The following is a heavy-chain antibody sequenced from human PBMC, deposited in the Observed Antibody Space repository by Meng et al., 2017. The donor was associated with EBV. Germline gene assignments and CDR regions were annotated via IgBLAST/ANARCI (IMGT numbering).Heavy chain of an antibody. J-gene: IGHJ4*02. V-gene: IGHV4-34*01. CDR2: VNHAGRT. CDR3: AEGRGTFDY. CDR1: GESFSGYY. Sequence: QVQLPPWGSGLLKPSETLPLTCGLSGESFSGYYCSWVRQSPGKGLEWIGEVNHAGRTNFNPSLKSRVSISLDTSKNQFSLKLNSVTVADTAVYYCAEGRGTFDYWGRGTLVTVSS.